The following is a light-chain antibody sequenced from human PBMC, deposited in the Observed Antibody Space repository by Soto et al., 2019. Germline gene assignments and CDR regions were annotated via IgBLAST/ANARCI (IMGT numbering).Light chain of an antibody. CDR2: DVN. J-gene: IGLJ3*02. CDR1: SSDVGAHNY. Sequence: QSALTQPPSASGSPGQSLTISCTGTSSDVGAHNYVSWYQQNPGKAPKLMLYDVNKRPSGVPDRFSGSKSGNTASLTVSGLQAEDEADYYCGSYAGGNNWVFGGGTKVTVL. CDR3: GSYAGGNNWV. V-gene: IGLV2-8*01.